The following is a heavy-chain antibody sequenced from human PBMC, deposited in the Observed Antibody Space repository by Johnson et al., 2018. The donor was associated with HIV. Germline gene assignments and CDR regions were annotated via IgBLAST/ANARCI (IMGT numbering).Heavy chain of an antibody. CDR3: ASVDTAMVDTFDI. CDR2: INWNGGRT. D-gene: IGHD5-18*01. Sequence: QMLLVESGGGLVQPGGSLRVSCAASGFTLSSYWMSWVRQAPGKGLEWVSNINWNGGRTDYGDSVKGRFTISRDNSKNTLYLQMNSLRIEDTAVYYCASVDTAMVDTFDIWGQGTMVTVSS. V-gene: IGHV3-NL1*01. J-gene: IGHJ3*02. CDR1: GFTLSSYW.